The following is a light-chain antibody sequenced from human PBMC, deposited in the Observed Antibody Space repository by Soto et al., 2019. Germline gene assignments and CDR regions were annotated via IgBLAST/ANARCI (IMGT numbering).Light chain of an antibody. CDR1: SADVGAYDY. CDR3: AAHTTSSTLV. J-gene: IGLJ3*02. Sequence: QSVLTQPASVSGSPGQSITISCAGTSADVGAYDYVSWYQHHPGKVPKLMIYDVSDRPSGVSTRFSGSKSANMASLTISGLQADDEADYYCAAHTTSSTLVFGGGTKVTVL. V-gene: IGLV2-14*03. CDR2: DVS.